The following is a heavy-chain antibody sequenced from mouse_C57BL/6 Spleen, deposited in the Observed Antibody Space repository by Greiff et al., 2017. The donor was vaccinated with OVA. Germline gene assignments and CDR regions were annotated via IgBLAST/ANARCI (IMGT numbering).Heavy chain of an antibody. D-gene: IGHD1-1*02. CDR2: IYPGSGNT. CDR1: GYSFTSYY. Sequence: VKLMESGPELVKPGASVKISCKASGYSFTSYYIHWVKQRPGQGLEWIGWIYPGSGNTKYNEKFKGKATLTADTSSSTAYMQLSSLTSEDSAVYYCAGGYYAMDYWGQGTSVTVSS. CDR3: AGGYYAMDY. J-gene: IGHJ4*01. V-gene: IGHV1-66*01.